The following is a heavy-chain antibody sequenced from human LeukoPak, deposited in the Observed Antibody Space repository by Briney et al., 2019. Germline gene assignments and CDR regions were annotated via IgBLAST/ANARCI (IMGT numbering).Heavy chain of an antibody. CDR2: ISYDGSNK. V-gene: IGHV3-30*18. D-gene: IGHD6-19*01. CDR1: GFTFSSYG. Sequence: GSLRLSCAASGFTFSSYGMHWVRQAPGKGLEWVAVISYDGSNKYYADSVKGRFTISRDNSKNTLYLQMNSLRAEATAVYYCAKGYSSGPGWFDPWGQGTLVTVSS. CDR3: AKGYSSGPGWFDP. J-gene: IGHJ5*02.